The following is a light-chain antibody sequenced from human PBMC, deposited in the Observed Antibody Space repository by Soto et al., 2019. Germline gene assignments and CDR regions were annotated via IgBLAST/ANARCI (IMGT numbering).Light chain of an antibody. V-gene: IGKV3-20*01. CDR2: GAS. Sequence: EIVLTQSPGTLSLSPGERATLSCRASQSVSNSYLVWYQQNRGQAPRLLIYGASSRATGIPDRFSGSGSGTDFTLTISRLEPEDFAVYYCQQYGSSPSTFGQGTRLEIK. CDR1: QSVSNSY. J-gene: IGKJ5*01. CDR3: QQYGSSPST.